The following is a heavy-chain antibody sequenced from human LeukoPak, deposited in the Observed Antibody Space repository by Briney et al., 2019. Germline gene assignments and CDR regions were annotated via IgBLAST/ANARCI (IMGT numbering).Heavy chain of an antibody. CDR3: AKQVPGQWLTPTSD. J-gene: IGHJ4*02. CDR1: GFTFSSYA. Sequence: GGSLRLSCAASGFTFSSYALSWVRQAPGKGLEWVSTINPSGGSTYYADSVKGRFTISRDNSKNTLYLQMSSLRVEDTAVYYCAKQVPGQWLTPTSDWGQGTLVTVSS. D-gene: IGHD6-19*01. V-gene: IGHV3-23*01. CDR2: INPSGGST.